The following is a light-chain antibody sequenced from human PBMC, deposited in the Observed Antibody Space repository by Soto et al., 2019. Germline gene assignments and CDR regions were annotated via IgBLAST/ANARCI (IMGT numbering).Light chain of an antibody. CDR3: QQSGSTPHT. J-gene: IGKJ2*01. CDR2: GTG. CDR1: QSVSSSG. V-gene: IGKV3-20*01. Sequence: EIVLTQSPGTLSLSPGQRATLSCRASQSVSSSGLAWYQHRRGQAPRLLMLGTGSRATGIPDRFSGTGSRTDFTLIISRLEPDDFAVYYCQQSGSTPHTFGQGTKLAIK.